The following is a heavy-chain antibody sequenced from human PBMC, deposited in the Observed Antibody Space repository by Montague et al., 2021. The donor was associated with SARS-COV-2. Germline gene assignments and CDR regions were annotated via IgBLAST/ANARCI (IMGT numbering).Heavy chain of an antibody. J-gene: IGHJ2*01. CDR3: AKPSICDGSACYWYFDL. Sequence: SETLSLTCNVSGGSISSTYWWTWVRQSPGKGLEWIGEMHHSGSTXYNPSLKSRATISVDKSKNTFSLKLKYVTAADTAVYYCAKPSICDGSACYWYFDLWGRGTLVTVSS. CDR1: GGSISSTYW. V-gene: IGHV4-4*02. D-gene: IGHD3-22*01. CDR2: MHHSGST.